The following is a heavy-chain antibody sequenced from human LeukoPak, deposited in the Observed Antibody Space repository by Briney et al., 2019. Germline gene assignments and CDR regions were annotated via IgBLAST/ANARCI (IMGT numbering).Heavy chain of an antibody. D-gene: IGHD3-3*01. Sequence: GESLKISCKGSGYSFTSYWIGWVRQMPGKGLEWMGIIYPGDSDTRYSPSFQGQVTISADKSISTAYLQWSSLKASDTAMYYCARRPPTWSGYYSFYYFDYWGQGTLVTVSS. CDR3: ARRPPTWSGYYSFYYFDY. CDR1: GYSFTSYW. V-gene: IGHV5-51*01. J-gene: IGHJ4*02. CDR2: IYPGDSDT.